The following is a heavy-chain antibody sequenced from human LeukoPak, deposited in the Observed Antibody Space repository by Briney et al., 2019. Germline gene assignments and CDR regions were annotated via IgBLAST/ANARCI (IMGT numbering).Heavy chain of an antibody. CDR2: IYSSGSI. D-gene: IGHD6-6*01. Sequence: SETLSLTCTVSGASISSGSYYWSWIRQPAGKGLEWIGRIYSSGSINCNPSLKSRVTISVDTSKNQFSLKLSSVTAADTAVYYCARDRGSSVVAFWFDPWGPGTLVTVSS. CDR1: GASISSGSYY. CDR3: ARDRGSSVVAFWFDP. J-gene: IGHJ5*02. V-gene: IGHV4-61*02.